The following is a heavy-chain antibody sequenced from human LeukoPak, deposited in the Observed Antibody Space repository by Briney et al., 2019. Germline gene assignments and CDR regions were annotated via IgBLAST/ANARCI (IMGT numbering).Heavy chain of an antibody. CDR3: KEVDY. CDR2: ISSDGSNE. J-gene: IGHJ4*02. V-gene: IGHV3-30*19. Sequence: PGGSLRLSCAAPGFTFSSYGMHWVRQAPGKGLEWVAVISSDGSNEYYADSVKGRFTISRDNSKNTLYLQMNSLRVEDTAVYYRKEVDYWGQGTLVTVSS. CDR1: GFTFSSYG.